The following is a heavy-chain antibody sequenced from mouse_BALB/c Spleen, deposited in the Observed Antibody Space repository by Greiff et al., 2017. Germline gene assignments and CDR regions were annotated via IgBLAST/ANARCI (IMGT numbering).Heavy chain of an antibody. CDR2: ISSGGST. Sequence: DVMLVESGGGLVKPGGSLKLSCAASGFTFSSYAMSWVRQTPEKRLEWVASISSGGSTYYPDSVKGRFTISRDNARNILYLQMSSLRSEDTAMYYCAREEYGNYYFDYWGQGTTLTVSS. D-gene: IGHD2-10*02. J-gene: IGHJ2*01. CDR1: GFTFSSYA. CDR3: AREEYGNYYFDY. V-gene: IGHV5-6-5*01.